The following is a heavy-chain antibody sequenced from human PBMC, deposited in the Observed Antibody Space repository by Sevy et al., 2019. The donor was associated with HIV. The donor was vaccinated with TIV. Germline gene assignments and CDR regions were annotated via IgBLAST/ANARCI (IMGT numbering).Heavy chain of an antibody. CDR2: IFHTGST. J-gene: IGHJ5*02. CDR1: GGSINSGDYY. V-gene: IGHV4-31*03. Sequence: SETLSLTCTVSGGSINSGDYYWSWIRQHPEKGLEWIGYIFHTGSTYYNRSFKSRATISVDTSKNQFSLKLSLMTAADTAVYYCAREGTKGGGFDPWGQGTLVTVSS. CDR3: AREGTKGGGFDP. D-gene: IGHD3-16*01.